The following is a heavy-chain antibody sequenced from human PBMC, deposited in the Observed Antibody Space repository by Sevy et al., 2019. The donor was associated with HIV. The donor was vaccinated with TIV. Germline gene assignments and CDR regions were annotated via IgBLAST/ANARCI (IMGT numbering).Heavy chain of an antibody. V-gene: IGHV3-48*03. CDR3: ARSLYYYDSSGYLDGMDV. D-gene: IGHD3-22*01. J-gene: IGHJ6*02. CDR1: GFTFSSYE. CDR2: ISSSGSTI. Sequence: GGSLRLSCAASGFTFSSYEMNWVRQAPGKGLEWVSYISSSGSTIYYADSVKGRFTISRDNAKNSLYLQMNSLRAEDKAVYYCARSLYYYDSSGYLDGMDVWGQGTTVTVSS.